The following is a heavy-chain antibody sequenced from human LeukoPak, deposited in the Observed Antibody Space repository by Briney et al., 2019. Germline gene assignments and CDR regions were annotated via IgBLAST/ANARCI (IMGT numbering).Heavy chain of an antibody. CDR3: TRPDSTGFYTD. J-gene: IGHJ4*02. CDR2: VYPRDSDT. CDR1: GYSFTNYW. D-gene: IGHD3-22*01. V-gene: IGHV5-51*01. Sequence: GESPKISCKGSGYSFTNYWIAGVRQMPGKGLEWMAIVYPRDSDTRYSPSFQGQVTVSADKSINTAYLQWSSLKASDTAMYYCTRPDSTGFYTDWGQGTLVTVSS.